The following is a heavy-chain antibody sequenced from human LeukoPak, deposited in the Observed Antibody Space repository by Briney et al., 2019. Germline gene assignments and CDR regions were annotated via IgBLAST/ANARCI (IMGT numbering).Heavy chain of an antibody. J-gene: IGHJ4*02. V-gene: IGHV3-20*04. D-gene: IGHD6-25*01. CDR3: ARDKQRYSSSDY. CDR2: INWNGGST. Sequence: GGSLRLSCAASGFTFDDYGMSWVRQAPGKGLEWVSGINWNGGSTGYADPVKGRFTISRDNAKNSLYLQMNSLRAEDTAVYYCARDKQRYSSSDYWGQGTLVTVSS. CDR1: GFTFDDYG.